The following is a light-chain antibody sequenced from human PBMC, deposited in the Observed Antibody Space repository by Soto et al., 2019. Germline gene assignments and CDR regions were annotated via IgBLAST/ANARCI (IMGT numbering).Light chain of an antibody. Sequence: DIVLTQSPGTLSLSPGERATLSCRASQSVSSKYLAWYQQKPGQPPRVLIYGTSIRATGIPARFSGGGSATDFTLTITRLESEDFAVYYCQQYGSSLFTFGPGTKVDFK. CDR1: QSVSSKY. CDR3: QQYGSSLFT. V-gene: IGKV3-20*01. J-gene: IGKJ3*01. CDR2: GTS.